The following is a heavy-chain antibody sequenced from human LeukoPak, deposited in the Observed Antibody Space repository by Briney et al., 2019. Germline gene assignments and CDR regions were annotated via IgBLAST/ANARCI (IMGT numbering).Heavy chain of an antibody. V-gene: IGHV3-30*04. CDR1: GFTFSSYA. D-gene: IGHD4-23*01. CDR3: ARDQVRVTVVTPFAYYYYGMDV. CDR2: ISYDGSNK. Sequence: GRSLRLSCAASGFTFSSYAMHWVRQAPGKGLEWVAVISYDGSNKYYADSVKGRFTISRDNSKNTLYLQMKSLRAEDTAVYYCARDQVRVTVVTPFAYYYYGMDVWGQGTTVTVSS. J-gene: IGHJ6*02.